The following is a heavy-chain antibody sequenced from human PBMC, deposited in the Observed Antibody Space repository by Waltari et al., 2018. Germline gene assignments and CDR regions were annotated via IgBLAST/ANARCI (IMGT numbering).Heavy chain of an antibody. CDR3: ARDPRVTIFGVVKYPDY. CDR1: GYTFTAYY. Sequence: QVQLVQSGAEVKKPGASVKVSSTASGYTFTAYYMHWVRQAPGQGLEWMGWINPNSGGTNYAQKFQGRVTMTRDTSISTAYMELSRLRSDDTAVYYCARDPRVTIFGVVKYPDYWGQGTLVTVSS. CDR2: INPNSGGT. V-gene: IGHV1-2*02. D-gene: IGHD3-3*01. J-gene: IGHJ4*02.